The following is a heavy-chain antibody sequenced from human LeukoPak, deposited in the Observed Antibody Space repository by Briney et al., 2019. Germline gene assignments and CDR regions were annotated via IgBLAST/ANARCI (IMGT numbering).Heavy chain of an antibody. D-gene: IGHD7-27*01. V-gene: IGHV3-21*01. CDR1: GFTFSSYS. CDR3: AKERVPGLYYFDY. CDR2: ISSSSSYI. J-gene: IGHJ4*02. Sequence: AGGSLRLSCAASGFTFSSYSMNWFRQAPGKGLEWVSSISSSSSYIYYADSVKGRFTISRDNSKNTLYLQMNSLRAEDTAAYYCAKERVPGLYYFDYWGQGTLVTVSS.